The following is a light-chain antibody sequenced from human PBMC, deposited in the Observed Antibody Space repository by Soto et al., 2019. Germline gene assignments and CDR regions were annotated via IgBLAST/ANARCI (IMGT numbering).Light chain of an antibody. CDR2: EVS. Sequence: QSALTQPPSASGSPGQSVTISCTGTSSDVGGYNYVSWYQQHPGKAPKLMIYEVSQRLSGVPDRFSGSKSGNTASLTDSGLQADDEADYYCSSYAGSNNYVFGTGTKLTVL. V-gene: IGLV2-8*01. CDR3: SSYAGSNNYV. J-gene: IGLJ1*01. CDR1: SSDVGGYNY.